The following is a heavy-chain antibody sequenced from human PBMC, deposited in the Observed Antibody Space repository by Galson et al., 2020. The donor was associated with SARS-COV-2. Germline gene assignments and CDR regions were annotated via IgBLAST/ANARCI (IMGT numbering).Heavy chain of an antibody. J-gene: IGHJ2*01. V-gene: IGHV3-53*01. D-gene: IGHD6-13*01. CDR2: VSSGGGT. CDR1: GFTVSSNY. Sequence: GESLKISCAASGFTVSSNYISWVRQAPDKRLELGSVVSSGGGTYYADSVKGRFTISRDNSKNTLYLQMNSLRAGDTAVFYCARGSAAGTYWYFDLWGRGALVTVSS. CDR3: ARGSAAGTYWYFDL.